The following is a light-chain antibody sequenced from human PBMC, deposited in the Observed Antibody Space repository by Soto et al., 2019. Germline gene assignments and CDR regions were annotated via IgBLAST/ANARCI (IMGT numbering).Light chain of an antibody. Sequence: ETVLTQSPGTLSLSPGERATLSCRASQTVNNDYLAWYQQTRGLAPRLLIFGASGRATGIPDRFSGSGSGTDFTLTITRLEPEDFAVYSCQQYGSSPLSFGGGTKVEIK. V-gene: IGKV3-20*01. CDR3: QQYGSSPLS. CDR2: GAS. CDR1: QTVNNDY. J-gene: IGKJ4*01.